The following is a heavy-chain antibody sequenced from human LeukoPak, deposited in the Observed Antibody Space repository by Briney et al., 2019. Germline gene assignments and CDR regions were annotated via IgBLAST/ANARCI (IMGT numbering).Heavy chain of an antibody. J-gene: IGHJ4*02. Sequence: ASVKVSCKVSGYTLTELSMHWVRQAPGKGLEWMGGFYPEDGETIYAQKFQGRVTMTEDTSTDTAYMELSSLRSEDTAVYYCATDKGTVCSGGCCYRDRFDYWGQGTLVTVSS. V-gene: IGHV1-24*01. CDR2: FYPEDGET. D-gene: IGHD2-15*01. CDR3: ATDKGTVCSGGCCYRDRFDY. CDR1: GYTLTELS.